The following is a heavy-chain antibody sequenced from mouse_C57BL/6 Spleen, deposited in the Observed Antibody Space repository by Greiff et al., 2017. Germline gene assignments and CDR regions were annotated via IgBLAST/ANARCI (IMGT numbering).Heavy chain of an antibody. CDR2: INPGSGGT. J-gene: IGHJ3*01. D-gene: IGHD2-2*01. V-gene: IGHV1-54*01. CDR1: GYAFTNYL. Sequence: QVQLQQSGAELVRPGTSVKVSCKASGYAFTNYLIEWVKQRPGQGLEWIGVINPGSGGTNYNEKLKGKATLTADKSSSTAYMQLSSLTSEDSAVYFCAREGYDAGFAYWGQGTLVTVSA. CDR3: AREGYDAGFAY.